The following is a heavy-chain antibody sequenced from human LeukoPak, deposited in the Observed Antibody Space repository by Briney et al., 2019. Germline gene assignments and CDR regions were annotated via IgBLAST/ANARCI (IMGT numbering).Heavy chain of an antibody. J-gene: IGHJ4*02. CDR1: GGTFSSYA. D-gene: IGHD6-6*01. Sequence: SAKDSCKAPGGTFSSYAISWVRQAPGQGLEWMGKIIPIFGIANYAQKFQGRVTITADKSTSTAYMELSSLRSEDTAVYYCARGVAARNGFDYWGQGTLVSVSS. V-gene: IGHV1-69*04. CDR2: IIPIFGIA. CDR3: ARGVAARNGFDY.